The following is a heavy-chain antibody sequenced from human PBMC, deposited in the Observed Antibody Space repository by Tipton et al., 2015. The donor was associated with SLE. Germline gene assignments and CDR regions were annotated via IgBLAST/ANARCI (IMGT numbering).Heavy chain of an antibody. V-gene: IGHV4-59*11. Sequence: TLSLTCTVSGGSISGHYWSWIRQPPGKGLEWIGYIFDSGSTNYNPSLQSRVTISVDTSKNQFSLKLSSVTAADTAVYYCARASRIGDIWGQGTMVTVSS. CDR3: ARASRIGDI. D-gene: IGHD3-22*01. J-gene: IGHJ3*02. CDR2: IFDSGST. CDR1: GGSISGHY.